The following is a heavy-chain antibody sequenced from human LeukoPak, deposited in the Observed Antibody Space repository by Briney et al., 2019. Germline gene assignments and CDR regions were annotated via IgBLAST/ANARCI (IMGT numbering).Heavy chain of an antibody. Sequence: PSETLSLTCTVSGGSISSYYWSWIRQPPGKGLEWIGYIYYSGNTNYNPSLKSRVTISVDTSKNQFSLKVNSVTAADTAVYYCARDHSTGYYSAIDYWGQGTLVTVSS. J-gene: IGHJ4*02. CDR2: IYYSGNT. D-gene: IGHD3-22*01. CDR1: GGSISSYY. V-gene: IGHV4-59*12. CDR3: ARDHSTGYYSAIDY.